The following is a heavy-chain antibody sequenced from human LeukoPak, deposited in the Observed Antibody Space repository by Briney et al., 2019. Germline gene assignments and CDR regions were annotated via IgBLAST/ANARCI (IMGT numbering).Heavy chain of an antibody. J-gene: IGHJ4*02. CDR3: ARDPGGTGTSDFDF. CDR2: ISGNGNT. D-gene: IGHD1-7*01. V-gene: IGHV4-59*11. CDR1: GGSFTNHF. Sequence: SETLSLTCTVSGGSFTNHFWNWIRQPPGKGLGWIGEISGNGNTRYNPSLSSRVTISVDTSKNQFSLRLNSVTAADTAVYYCARDPGGTGTSDFDFWGQGTLVTVSS.